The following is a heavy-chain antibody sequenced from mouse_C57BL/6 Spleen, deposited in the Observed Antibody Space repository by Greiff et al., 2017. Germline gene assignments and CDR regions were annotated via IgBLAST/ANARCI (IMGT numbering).Heavy chain of an antibody. J-gene: IGHJ1*03. V-gene: IGHV14-2*01. Sequence: EVKLMESGAELVKPGASVKLSCTASGFNIKDYYMHWVKQRTEKGLEWIGRIDPEDGETKYAPKFQGKATITADTSSNTAYLQLSSLTSEDTAVYYCAPYYYGSSSLGYFDVWGTGTTVTVSS. CDR3: APYYYGSSSLGYFDV. CDR1: GFNIKDYY. CDR2: IDPEDGET. D-gene: IGHD1-1*01.